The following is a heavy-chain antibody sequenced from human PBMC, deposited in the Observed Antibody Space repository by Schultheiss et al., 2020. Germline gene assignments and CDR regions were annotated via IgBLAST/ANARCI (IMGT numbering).Heavy chain of an antibody. CDR3: VGGMITFGGVIVSSFDY. V-gene: IGHV3-23*01. J-gene: IGHJ4*02. Sequence: GESLKISCAASGFTFSSYAMSWVRQAPGKGLEWVSAISGSGGSTYYADSVKGRFTISRDNSKNTLYLQMNSLRAEDTAVYYCVGGMITFGGVIVSSFDYWGQGTLVTVSS. CDR1: GFTFSSYA. D-gene: IGHD3-16*02. CDR2: ISGSGGST.